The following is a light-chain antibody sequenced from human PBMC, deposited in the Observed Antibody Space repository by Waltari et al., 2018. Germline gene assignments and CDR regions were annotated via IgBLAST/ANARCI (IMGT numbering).Light chain of an antibody. CDR1: QGISHY. CDR2: AAS. V-gene: IGKV1-9*01. CDR3: QQLNSYQWT. J-gene: IGKJ1*01. Sequence: IQLTQSPSSLSASVGARVTIPCRASQGISHYLAWYQQKPGKAPKLLIYAASTLQSGVPPRFSGSGSGTDFTLTISSLQPEDFATYYCQQLNSYQWTFGQGTKVEIK.